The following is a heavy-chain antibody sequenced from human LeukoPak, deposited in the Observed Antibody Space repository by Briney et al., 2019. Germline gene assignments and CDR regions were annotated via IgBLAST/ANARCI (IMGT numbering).Heavy chain of an antibody. J-gene: IGHJ5*02. Sequence: ASVKVSCKASGYTFTSYGISWVRQAPGQGLEWMGGIIPIFGTANYAQKFQGRVTITGDESTSTAYMELSSLRSEDTAVYYCARAPPRYCSSTSCYWFDPWGQGTMVTVSS. CDR2: IIPIFGTA. D-gene: IGHD2-2*01. CDR1: GYTFTSYG. V-gene: IGHV1-69*13. CDR3: ARAPPRYCSSTSCYWFDP.